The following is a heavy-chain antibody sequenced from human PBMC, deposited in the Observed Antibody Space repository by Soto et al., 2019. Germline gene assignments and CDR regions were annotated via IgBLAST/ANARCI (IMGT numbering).Heavy chain of an antibody. D-gene: IGHD2-2*02. CDR1: GFTFSNAW. CDR2: IKSKTDGGTT. Sequence: EVQLVASGGGLVKPGGSLRLSCAASGFTFSNAWLNWVRRAPGKGLEWVGGIKSKTDGGTTDYAAPVKGRFTISRDDSKNTLYLQMNSLKTEVTAAYYDTTDPDRVVVPAAITDYWGQGTLVTVSS. CDR3: TTDPDRVVVPAAITDY. J-gene: IGHJ4*02. V-gene: IGHV3-15*07.